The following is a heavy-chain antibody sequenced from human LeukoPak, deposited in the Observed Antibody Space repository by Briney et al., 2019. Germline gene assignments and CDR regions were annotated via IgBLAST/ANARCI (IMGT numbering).Heavy chain of an antibody. CDR1: RFTASCKY. D-gene: IGHD5-24*01. J-gene: IGHJ4*02. CDR2: IFCDGYT. Sequence: SGGSLRLSCAASRFTASCKYMRWLAQAPGKGLEGVTVIFCDGYTYYADFGGGRITISREYTKNTQFVQMNSPRADDTVVYYWARDDGYSAFDYWGQGTLVTVSS. CDR3: ARDDGYSAFDY. V-gene: IGHV3-53*01.